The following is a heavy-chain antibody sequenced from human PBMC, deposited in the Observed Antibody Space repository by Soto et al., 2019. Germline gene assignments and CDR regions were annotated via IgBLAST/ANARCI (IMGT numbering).Heavy chain of an antibody. J-gene: IGHJ5*02. CDR3: ARDPGSGSFWFDP. V-gene: IGHV3-74*01. Sequence: EVQLVESGGGLVQPGGSLRLSCAASGFTFSSYGMHWVRQAPGKRLVWVSRINSDGSSTSYADSVKGRFTISRDNAKNTLYLQMNSLRAEDTAVYYCARDPGSGSFWFDPWGQGTLVTVSS. D-gene: IGHD3-10*01. CDR2: INSDGSST. CDR1: GFTFSSYG.